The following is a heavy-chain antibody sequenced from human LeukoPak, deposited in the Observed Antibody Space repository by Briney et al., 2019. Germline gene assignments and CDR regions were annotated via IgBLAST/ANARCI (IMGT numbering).Heavy chain of an antibody. Sequence: GGSLRLSCAASGFTLSSSYMGWVRQPPGKGLEYVSVLYSGGTTYFADFVKGRFTISRDNSKNTLYLQMNSLKTEDTAVYYCTTDKYSSGPYGYWGQGTLVTVSS. V-gene: IGHV3-53*01. CDR2: LYSGGTT. CDR3: TTDKYSSGPYGY. CDR1: GFTLSSSY. J-gene: IGHJ4*02. D-gene: IGHD6-19*01.